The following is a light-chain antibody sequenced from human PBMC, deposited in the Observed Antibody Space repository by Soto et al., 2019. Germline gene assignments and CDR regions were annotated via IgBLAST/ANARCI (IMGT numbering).Light chain of an antibody. V-gene: IGKV3-20*01. CDR3: QQYGRSPPT. Sequence: EIVLTQSPGTLSLSPGERATLSCRASQSVSSNYLAWYQRKPGQAPRLLIYGASSRATDIPARFSGSGSGTDFTLTITRLEPEDFAVYFCQQYGRSPPTFGQGTKGEIK. CDR1: QSVSSNY. CDR2: GAS. J-gene: IGKJ1*01.